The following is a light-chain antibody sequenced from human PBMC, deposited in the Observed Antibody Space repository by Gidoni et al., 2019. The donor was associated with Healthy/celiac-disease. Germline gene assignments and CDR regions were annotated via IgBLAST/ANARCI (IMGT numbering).Light chain of an antibody. J-gene: IGLJ3*02. CDR3: AAWDDSLSGSWV. V-gene: IGLV1-47*01. CDR2: RNN. Sequence: QSVLTQPPSASGTPGQRVTISCSGSSSNIGSNYVYWYQQLPGTAPNLLISRNNQRPSGVPDRFSGSKSGTSASLAISGLRSEDEADYYCAAWDDSLSGSWVFGGGTKLTVL. CDR1: SSNIGSNY.